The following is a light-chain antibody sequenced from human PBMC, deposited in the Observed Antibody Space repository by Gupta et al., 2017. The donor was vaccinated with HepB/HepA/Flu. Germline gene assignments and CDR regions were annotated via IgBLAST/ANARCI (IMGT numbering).Light chain of an antibody. CDR1: QSISRW. J-gene: IGKJ1*01. Sequence: DIQMTQSPSTLSASVGDRVTIPCRASQSISRWLAWYHQRPGKAPRLLISKASTLEGGVPSRFRGSGSETEFTLTISILQPDDFGTYYCQHYSLYSRTFGQGTQVEI. V-gene: IGKV1-5*03. CDR3: QHYSLYSRT. CDR2: KAS.